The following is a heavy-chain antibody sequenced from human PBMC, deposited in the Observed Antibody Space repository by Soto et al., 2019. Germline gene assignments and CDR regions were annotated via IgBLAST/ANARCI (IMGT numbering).Heavy chain of an antibody. J-gene: IGHJ3*02. CDR2: IYYSGST. CDR3: ARRGYYAISAFDI. D-gene: IGHD2-8*01. Sequence: SETLSLTCTVSGGSISSSSYYWGWIRQPPGKGLEWIGSIYYSGSTYYNPSLKSRVTISVDTSKNQFSLKLSSVTAADTAVYYFARRGYYAISAFDIWGQGTTVTVSS. CDR1: GGSISSSSYY. V-gene: IGHV4-39*01.